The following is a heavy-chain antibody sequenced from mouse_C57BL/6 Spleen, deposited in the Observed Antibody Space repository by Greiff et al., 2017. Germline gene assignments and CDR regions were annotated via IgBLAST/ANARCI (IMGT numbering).Heavy chain of an antibody. CDR1: GYTFTSYW. D-gene: IGHD2-4*01. CDR3: ARGDDYDVDWFAY. CDR2: IYPGSGST. Sequence: VQLQQPGAELVKPGASVQMSCKASGYTFTSYWITWVKQRPGQGLEWIGDIYPGSGSTNYNAQFKSKATLTVDTSSRTASMQLSSRTSEDYPIYYYARGDDYDVDWFAYWGQGNLVTVSA. V-gene: IGHV1-55*01. J-gene: IGHJ3*01.